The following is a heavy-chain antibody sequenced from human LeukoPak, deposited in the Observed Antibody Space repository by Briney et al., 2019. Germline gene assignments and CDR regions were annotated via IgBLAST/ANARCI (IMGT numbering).Heavy chain of an antibody. CDR1: GFTISNYW. CDR2: IKQDGSEK. CDR3: VRHMDV. Sequence: GGSLRLSCVASGFTISNYWVNWVRQAPGKGLEWVANIKQDGSEKYYVDSVKGRFAISRDNAKNSLYLQMNSLSTEDTAVYYCVRHMDVWGQGTTVTVSS. J-gene: IGHJ6*02. V-gene: IGHV3-7*05.